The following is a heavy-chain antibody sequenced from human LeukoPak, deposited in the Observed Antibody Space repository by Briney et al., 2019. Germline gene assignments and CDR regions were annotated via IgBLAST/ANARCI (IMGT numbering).Heavy chain of an antibody. CDR2: IYYSGST. Sequence: SETLSLTCTVSGGSIGTSSYYWGWIRQPPGKGLEWIGSIYYSGSTYYNPSLKSRVTISVDTSKNQFSLKLSSVTAADTAVYYCARWYSSSRFDYWGQGTLVTVSS. J-gene: IGHJ4*02. CDR1: GGSIGTSSYY. CDR3: ARWYSSSRFDY. V-gene: IGHV4-39*07. D-gene: IGHD6-13*01.